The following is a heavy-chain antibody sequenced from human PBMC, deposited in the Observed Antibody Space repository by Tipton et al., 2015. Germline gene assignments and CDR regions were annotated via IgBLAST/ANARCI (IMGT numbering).Heavy chain of an antibody. D-gene: IGHD6-13*01. CDR2: ISSSGTTV. CDR3: ARDLRGGPYLGISAGFYYAMDV. CDR1: GFTFSDYY. J-gene: IGHJ6*02. V-gene: IGHV3-11*01. Sequence: SLRLSCAASGFTFSDYYMTWVRQIPGKGLEWLSYISSSGTTVFYADSVKGRFTISRDNAKNSLFLQMNSLRVEDTAVYYCARDLRGGPYLGISAGFYYAMDVWGQGTTVTVSS.